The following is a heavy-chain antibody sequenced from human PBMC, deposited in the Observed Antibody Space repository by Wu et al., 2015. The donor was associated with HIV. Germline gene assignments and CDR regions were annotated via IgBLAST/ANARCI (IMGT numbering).Heavy chain of an antibody. D-gene: IGHD2-8*01. J-gene: IGHJ5*02. Sequence: QVQLVQSGAEVKKPGSSVKVSCKASGGTFTSYGFTWVRQAPGQGLEWMGGIIPMFGTLNYAQKFKGRVTITADESTATGYMELSSLRSEDTAVYYCARGVSGKEFDPWGQGTLVTVSS. CDR1: GGTFTSYG. CDR2: IIPMFGTL. V-gene: IGHV1-69*12. CDR3: ARGVSGKEFDP.